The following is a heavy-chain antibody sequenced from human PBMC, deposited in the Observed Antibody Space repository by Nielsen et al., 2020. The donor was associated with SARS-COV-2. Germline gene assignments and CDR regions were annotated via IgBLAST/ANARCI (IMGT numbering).Heavy chain of an antibody. Sequence: ASVKVSCKASGYTFTSYGISWVRQAPGQGLEWMGWISAYNGNTNYAQKLQGRVTMTTDTSTSTAYTELRSLRSDDTAVYYCARYSEADGSYGMDVWGQGTTVTVSS. CDR2: ISAYNGNT. J-gene: IGHJ6*02. CDR1: GYTFTSYG. V-gene: IGHV1-18*01. D-gene: IGHD1-26*01. CDR3: ARYSEADGSYGMDV.